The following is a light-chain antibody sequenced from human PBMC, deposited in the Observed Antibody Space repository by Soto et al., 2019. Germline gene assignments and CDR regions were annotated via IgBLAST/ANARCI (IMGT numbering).Light chain of an antibody. CDR1: SSDVGGYNY. J-gene: IGLJ1*01. CDR3: SSYTSSINYV. Sequence: QSALTQPASVSGSPGQSITISCTGTSSDVGGYNYVSWYQQHPGKAPKLMIYDVSNRPSGVSNRFSGSKSGNTASLTISGLQAEDEPDYYCSSYTSSINYVFGTGTKLTVL. V-gene: IGLV2-14*01. CDR2: DVS.